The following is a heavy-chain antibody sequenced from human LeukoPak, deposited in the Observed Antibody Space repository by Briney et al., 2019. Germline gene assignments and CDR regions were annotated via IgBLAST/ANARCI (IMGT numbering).Heavy chain of an antibody. Sequence: GASVKVSCKASGYTFTRYSMHWVRQAPGQRLEWMGWINAGDGDTKYSQKLQGRVTITRDASANTVYMQLSSLRSEGTAVYYCTRPYKEQLDFDHWGQGTLVTVSS. CDR3: TRPYKEQLDFDH. J-gene: IGHJ4*02. V-gene: IGHV1-3*01. D-gene: IGHD1-1*01. CDR2: INAGDGDT. CDR1: GYTFTRYS.